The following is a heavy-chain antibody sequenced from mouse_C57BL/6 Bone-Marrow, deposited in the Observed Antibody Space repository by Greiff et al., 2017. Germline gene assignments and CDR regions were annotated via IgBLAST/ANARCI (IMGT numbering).Heavy chain of an antibody. D-gene: IGHD1-1*01. CDR3: AREGDYGSSWFAY. V-gene: IGHV1-52*01. J-gene: IGHJ3*01. CDR2: IDPSDSET. CDR1: GYTFTSYW. Sequence: QVQLQQPGAELVRPGSSVKLSCKASGYTFTSYWMHWVKQRPIQGLEWIGNIDPSDSETHYNQKFKDKATLTVDKSSSTAYMQLSSLTSEDSAVYYCAREGDYGSSWFAYWGQGTLVTVSA.